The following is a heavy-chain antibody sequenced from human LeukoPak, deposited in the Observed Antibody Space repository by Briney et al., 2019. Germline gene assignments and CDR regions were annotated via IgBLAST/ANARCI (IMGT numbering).Heavy chain of an antibody. CDR1: GYRFTSYW. J-gene: IGHJ4*02. D-gene: IGHD5-18*01. CDR2: IYPGDSDT. Sequence: GESLKISRKGSGYRFTSYWIGWVRQMPGKGLEWMGIIYPGDSDTRYSPSFQGQVTISADKSISTAYLQWSSLKASDTAMYYCARPNTAMASVYYFDYWGQGTLVTVSS. V-gene: IGHV5-51*01. CDR3: ARPNTAMASVYYFDY.